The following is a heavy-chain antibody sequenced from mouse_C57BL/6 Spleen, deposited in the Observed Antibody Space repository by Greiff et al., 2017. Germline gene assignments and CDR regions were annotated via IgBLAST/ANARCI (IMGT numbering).Heavy chain of an antibody. CDR3: ARTGKFAY. V-gene: IGHV3-6*01. J-gene: IGHJ3*01. CDR2: ISYDGSN. CDR1: GYSITSGYY. Sequence: EVKLQQSGPGLVKPSQSLSLTCSVTGYSITSGYYWNWIRQFPGNKLEWMGYISYDGSNNYNPSLKNRISITRDTSKNQFFLKLNSVTTEDTATXYCARTGKFAYWGQGTLVTVSA.